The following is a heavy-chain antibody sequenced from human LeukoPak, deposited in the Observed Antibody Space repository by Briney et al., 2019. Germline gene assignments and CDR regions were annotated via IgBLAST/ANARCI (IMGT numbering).Heavy chain of an antibody. Sequence: GGSLRLSCAASGFTVSSNYMSWVRQAPGKGLEWVSLIYSGGSTYYADSVKGRFTISRDNSKNMLYLQMNSLRAEDTAVYYCEGLFMDVWGKGTTVAASS. CDR2: IYSGGST. V-gene: IGHV3-66*01. CDR3: EGLFMDV. J-gene: IGHJ6*04. CDR1: GFTVSSNY.